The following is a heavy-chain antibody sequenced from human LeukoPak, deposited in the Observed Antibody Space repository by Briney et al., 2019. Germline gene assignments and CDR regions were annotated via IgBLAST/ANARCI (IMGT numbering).Heavy chain of an antibody. Sequence: PGGSLRLSCAASGFTFSSYAMSCVRQAPGKGLEWVSAISGSGGSTYYADSVKGRFTISRDNSKNTLYLQMNSLRAEDTAVYYCAKPLTFYGDYFDYWGQGTLVTVSS. CDR2: ISGSGGST. CDR1: GFTFSSYA. CDR3: AKPLTFYGDYFDY. J-gene: IGHJ4*02. V-gene: IGHV3-23*01. D-gene: IGHD2/OR15-2a*01.